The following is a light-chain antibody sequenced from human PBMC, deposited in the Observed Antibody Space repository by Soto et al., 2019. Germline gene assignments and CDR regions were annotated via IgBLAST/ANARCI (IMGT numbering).Light chain of an antibody. CDR1: RSDIGAYNY. J-gene: IGLJ2*01. Sequence: QSALTQPASVSGSPGQSITISCTGTRSDIGAYNYVSWFQQNPGKAPKCMIYDVYSRPSGVSHRFSGSKSANTASLTISGLQAEDEAVYYCTSSTTTNTLALGGGTQLTVL. CDR2: DVY. V-gene: IGLV2-14*01. CDR3: TSSTTTNTLA.